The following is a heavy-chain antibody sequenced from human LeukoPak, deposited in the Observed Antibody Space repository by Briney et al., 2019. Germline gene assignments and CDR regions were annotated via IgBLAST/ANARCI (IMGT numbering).Heavy chain of an antibody. CDR2: IIPIFGTA. CDR1: GGTFSSYA. J-gene: IGHJ4*02. Sequence: SVKASCKASGGTFSSYAISWVRQAPGQGLEWMGGIIPIFGTANYAQKFQGRVTITADESTSTAYMELSSLRSEDTAVYYCARDTVRQLVGPTGYYFDYWGQGTLVTVSS. V-gene: IGHV1-69*13. D-gene: IGHD6-6*01. CDR3: ARDTVRQLVGPTGYYFDY.